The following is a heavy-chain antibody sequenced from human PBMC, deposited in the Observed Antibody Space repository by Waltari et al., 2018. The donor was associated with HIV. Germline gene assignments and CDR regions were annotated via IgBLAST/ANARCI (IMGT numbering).Heavy chain of an antibody. J-gene: IGHJ4*02. CDR2: ISPNGEST. CDR1: GFTFGNSA. Sequence: EVLLLESGGTLVKPGGSLSLTCTASGFTFGNSASRWVRQAPGKRLEWVSSISPNGESTYDADTVKSRFTISRDNYKNMMFLQMNSLRADDTAIYYCSKGRISGSFGALDHWGQGTLLTVSS. D-gene: IGHD3-3*02. V-gene: IGHV3-23*01. CDR3: SKGRISGSFGALDH.